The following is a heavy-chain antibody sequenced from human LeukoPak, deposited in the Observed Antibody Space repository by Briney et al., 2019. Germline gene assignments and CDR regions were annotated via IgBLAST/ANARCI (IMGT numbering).Heavy chain of an antibody. Sequence: PGSSLRLSCAASGFTFSSYWMHWVRQAPGKGLVWVSRLNSDGSSTSYADSVKGRFTISRDNAKNTLYLQMNSLRAEDTAVYYCARDRGAYCSGGSCYSRDWFDPWGQGTLVTVSS. CDR3: ARDRGAYCSGGSCYSRDWFDP. CDR1: GFTFSSYW. V-gene: IGHV3-74*01. J-gene: IGHJ5*02. CDR2: LNSDGSST. D-gene: IGHD2-15*01.